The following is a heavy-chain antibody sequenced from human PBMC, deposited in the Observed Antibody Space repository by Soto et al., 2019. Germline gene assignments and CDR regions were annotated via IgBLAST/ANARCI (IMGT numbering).Heavy chain of an antibody. CDR1: GFTFSTYT. CDR3: ARGRDGYNSGMDV. J-gene: IGHJ6*02. V-gene: IGHV3-21*01. D-gene: IGHD6-25*01. Sequence: EVQLVESGGGLVKPGGSLRLSCAPSGFTFSTYTMIWVRQAPGKGLEWVSDISSSSSDIHYADSVKGRFTISRDNAQNALYLLMNSLRADDTAVYYCARGRDGYNSGMDVWGQGTTVTVSS. CDR2: ISSSSSDI.